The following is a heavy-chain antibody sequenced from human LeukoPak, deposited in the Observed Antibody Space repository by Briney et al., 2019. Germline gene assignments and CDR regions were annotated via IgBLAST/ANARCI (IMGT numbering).Heavy chain of an antibody. CDR2: FDIEDEKR. J-gene: IGHJ4*02. D-gene: IGHD3-16*01. Sequence: ASVKVSCKVSGHTLTELSVHWVRQAPGKGLEWLGGFDIEDEKRWYERKFRGRVTVTEDTSIDTAYMELSSLTSDDTAVYFCTTEYMTSAWRWGYWGQGTLVVVSS. CDR3: TTEYMTSAWRWGY. V-gene: IGHV1-24*01. CDR1: GHTLTELS.